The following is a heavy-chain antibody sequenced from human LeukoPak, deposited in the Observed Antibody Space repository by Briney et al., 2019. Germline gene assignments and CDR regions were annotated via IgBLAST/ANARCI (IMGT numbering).Heavy chain of an antibody. V-gene: IGHV3-30-3*01. CDR2: ISSDGSKK. D-gene: IGHD1-1*01. J-gene: IGHJ4*02. CDR1: GFTFSSYS. Sequence: PGGSLRLSCAASGFTFSSYSVHWVRQAPGKGLEWVAIISSDGSKKYYADSVKGRFTISRDNSKNTPYLQMDSLRSEDTAVYYCAKDYHWLVDYWGQGTLVTVSS. CDR3: AKDYHWLVDY.